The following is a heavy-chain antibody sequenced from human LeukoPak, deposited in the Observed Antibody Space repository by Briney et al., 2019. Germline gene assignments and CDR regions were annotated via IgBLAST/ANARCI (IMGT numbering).Heavy chain of an antibody. Sequence: PGGSLRLSCAASGFTFSSYAMTWVRQAPGKGLEWVSAVSGDGGTTYADSVKGRFTIPRDNSKNTLYLQMNSLRAEDTAVYYCARTGMGYYGSGSPTILNMIYGMDVWGQGTTVTVSS. J-gene: IGHJ6*02. CDR1: GFTFSSYA. CDR2: VSGDGGTT. D-gene: IGHD3-10*01. V-gene: IGHV3-23*01. CDR3: ARTGMGYYGSGSPTILNMIYGMDV.